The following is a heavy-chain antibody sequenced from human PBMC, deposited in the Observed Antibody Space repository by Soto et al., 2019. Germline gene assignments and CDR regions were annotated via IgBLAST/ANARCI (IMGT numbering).Heavy chain of an antibody. CDR1: GFTVSSNY. D-gene: IGHD3-22*01. J-gene: IGHJ4*02. V-gene: IGHV3-66*01. Sequence: GGSLRLSCAACGFTVSSNYMSWVRQAPGKGLEWVSVIYSGGSTYYAGSVKGRFTISRDNSKNTLYLQMNSLRAEDTAVYYCARASRNYYDSSGYLYYFDYWGQGTLVTVSS. CDR3: ARASRNYYDSSGYLYYFDY. CDR2: IYSGGST.